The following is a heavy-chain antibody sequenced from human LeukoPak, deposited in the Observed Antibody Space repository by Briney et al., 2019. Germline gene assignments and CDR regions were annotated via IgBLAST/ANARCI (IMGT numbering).Heavy chain of an antibody. V-gene: IGHV3-20*04. CDR2: INWNGGST. D-gene: IGHD3-22*01. CDR1: GFTFDDYG. J-gene: IGHJ4*02. CDR3: ARGSTYYYDTFFDY. Sequence: GGSLRLSCAASGFTFDDYGMSWVRQGPGKGLEWGSGINWNGGSTVYADSVKGRFTISRDNAKNSLYLQMNSLRAEDTALYYCARGSTYYYDTFFDYWGQGTLVTVSS.